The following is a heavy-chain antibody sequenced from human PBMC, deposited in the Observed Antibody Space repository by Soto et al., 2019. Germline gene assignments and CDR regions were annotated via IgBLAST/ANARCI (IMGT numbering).Heavy chain of an antibody. D-gene: IGHD6-6*01. CDR1: GGSFSGYY. CDR3: AGGFSATLAARPYYDYYMDV. V-gene: IGHV4-34*01. J-gene: IGHJ6*03. CDR2: INHSGST. Sequence: QVQLQQWGAGLLKPSETLSLTCAVYGGSFSGYYWSWIRQPPGKGLEWIGEINHSGSTNYNPSLKSRVTISVDTSKNQFSLKLSSVTAADTAVYYCAGGFSATLAARPYYDYYMDVWGKGTTVTVSS.